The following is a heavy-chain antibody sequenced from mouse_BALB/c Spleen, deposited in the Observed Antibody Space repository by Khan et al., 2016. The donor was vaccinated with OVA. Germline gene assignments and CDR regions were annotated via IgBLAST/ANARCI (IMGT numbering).Heavy chain of an antibody. CDR2: IWAGGSK. CDR1: GFSLSNYG. J-gene: IGHJ3*01. CDR3: ARAFYNGAWFAY. D-gene: IGHD1-3*01. Sequence: VQLQESGPGLVAPSQTLSITCTVSGFSLSNYGVHWVRQPPGKGLEWMGVIWAGGSKNHNSALMYSLGISKDDSKSQVFLKMNSLQTDDTAIYYCARAFYNGAWFAYWGQGTLVTVSA. V-gene: IGHV2-9*02.